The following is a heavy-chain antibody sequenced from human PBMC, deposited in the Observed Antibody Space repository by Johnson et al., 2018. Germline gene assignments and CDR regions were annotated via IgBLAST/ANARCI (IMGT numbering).Heavy chain of an antibody. CDR1: GLTLRNYA. J-gene: IGHJ3*01. CDR2: ITYSGTST. D-gene: IGHD3-22*01. V-gene: IGHV3-23*01. Sequence: VQLQESGGGLVQPGGSLRLSCAASGLTLRNYAMSWVRQAPGKGLDWVSSITYSGTSTYYASSVKGRFTISRDNSKSTLYLQMNYLGVDDTALNYCAKYDKTMSGAFDLWGQGTMVTVSS. CDR3: AKYDKTMSGAFDL.